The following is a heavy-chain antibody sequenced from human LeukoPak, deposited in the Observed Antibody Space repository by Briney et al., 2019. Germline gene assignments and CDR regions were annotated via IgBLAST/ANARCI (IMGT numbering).Heavy chain of an antibody. J-gene: IGHJ3*01. CDR1: GGSISSSSYY. Sequence: PSETLSLTCTVSGGSISSSSYYWGWIRQPPGKGLEWIGSIYYSGSTYYNPSLKSRVTISVDTSKNQFSLKLSSVTAADTAVYYCARKIAVGAFDFWGQGTMVTVSS. D-gene: IGHD6-19*01. CDR3: ARKIAVGAFDF. CDR2: IYYSGST. V-gene: IGHV4-39*01.